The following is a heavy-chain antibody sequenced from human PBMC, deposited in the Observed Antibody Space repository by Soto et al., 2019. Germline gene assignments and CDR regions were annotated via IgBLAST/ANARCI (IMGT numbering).Heavy chain of an antibody. D-gene: IGHD6-13*01. CDR1: GGSISTDDHY. V-gene: IGHV4-30-4*01. CDR2: IYYTGST. J-gene: IGHJ4*02. Sequence: QVQLQESGPGLVKPSQTLSLTCTVSGGSISTDDHYWSWIRQPPGKGLEWIGYIYYTGSTHYNPSLKXRVXXSXSTSKNQFSLRLTSVTAADTAVYYCASLRSRWNIDYWGQGTLVTVSS. CDR3: ASLRSRWNIDY.